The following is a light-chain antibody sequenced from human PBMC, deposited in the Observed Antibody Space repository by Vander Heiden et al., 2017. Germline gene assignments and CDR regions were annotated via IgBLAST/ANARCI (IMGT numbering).Light chain of an antibody. V-gene: IGKV1-39*01. Sequence: ASVGDRVTITCRASQSISSYLNWYQQKPGKAPKLLTYAASSLQSGVPSRFSGSGSGTDFTLTISSLQPEDFATYYCQQSDSTPGTFGQGTKVEIK. CDR2: AAS. CDR1: QSISSY. J-gene: IGKJ1*01. CDR3: QQSDSTPGT.